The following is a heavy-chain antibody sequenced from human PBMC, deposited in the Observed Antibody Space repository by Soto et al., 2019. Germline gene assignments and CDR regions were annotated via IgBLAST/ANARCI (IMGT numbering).Heavy chain of an antibody. CDR3: AKRPAYNWNPMDAFDI. CDR1: GFSFSIYA. D-gene: IGHD1-20*01. J-gene: IGHJ3*02. V-gene: IGHV3-23*01. CDR2: ISGGGGAT. Sequence: GGSLRLSCAASGFSFSIYAMSWVRQAPGKGLEWVSSISGGGGATYYADSVRGRFTISRDNSKNTLYVQMNSLRVEDTAVYYCAKRPAYNWNPMDAFDIWGQGTMVTVSS.